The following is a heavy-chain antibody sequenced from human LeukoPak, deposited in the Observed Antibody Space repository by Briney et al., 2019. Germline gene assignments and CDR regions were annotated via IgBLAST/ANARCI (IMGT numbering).Heavy chain of an antibody. V-gene: IGHV3-7*03. J-gene: IGHJ6*02. CDR1: GFTFSNYW. CDR2: INRDGSER. CDR3: ARRNAMDV. Sequence: GGSLRLSCAASGFTFSNYWMTWVRQAPGKGLEWVANINRDGSERYYVDSVKGRFTISRDDAKSSLYLQMNSLRAVDTAVYYCARRNAMDVWGQGTTVIVFS.